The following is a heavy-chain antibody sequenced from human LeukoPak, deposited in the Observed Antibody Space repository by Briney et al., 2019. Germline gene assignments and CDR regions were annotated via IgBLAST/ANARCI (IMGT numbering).Heavy chain of an antibody. CDR1: GCSISSGDYY. V-gene: IGHV4-30-4*01. D-gene: IGHD2-2*02. CDR3: ATYCSSTSCYTVDAFDI. J-gene: IGHJ3*02. CDR2: IYYSGST. Sequence: SQTLSLTCTVSGCSISSGDYYRSWIRQPPGKGLEWIVYIYYSGSTYYNPSLKSRVTISVDTSKNQFSLKLSSVTAADTAVHYCATYCSSTSCYTVDAFDIWGQGTMVAVSS.